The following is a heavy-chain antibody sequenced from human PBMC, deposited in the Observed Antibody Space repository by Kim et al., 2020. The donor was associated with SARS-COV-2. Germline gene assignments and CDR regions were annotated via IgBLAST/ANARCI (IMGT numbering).Heavy chain of an antibody. V-gene: IGHV3-15*01. D-gene: IGHD7-27*01. Sequence: YAHPVKGRFTISRDDTNNPLYLQMNGLKTEAKAVYYCNADNGSAGESFDYWGQGTLVTVSS. J-gene: IGHJ4*02. CDR3: NADNGSAGESFDY.